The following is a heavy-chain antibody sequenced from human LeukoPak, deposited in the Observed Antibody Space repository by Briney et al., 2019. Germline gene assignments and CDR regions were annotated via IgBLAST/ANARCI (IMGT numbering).Heavy chain of an antibody. D-gene: IGHD3-3*01. CDR3: ASGYYDGDYYYYYMDV. Sequence: ASVKVSCKASGGTFSSYAISWVRQAPGQGLEWMGGIIPIFGTANYAQKFQGRVTITADESTSTAYMELSSLRSEDTAVYYCASGYYDGDYYYYYMDVWGKGTTVTVSS. V-gene: IGHV1-69*01. CDR2: IIPIFGTA. CDR1: GGTFSSYA. J-gene: IGHJ6*03.